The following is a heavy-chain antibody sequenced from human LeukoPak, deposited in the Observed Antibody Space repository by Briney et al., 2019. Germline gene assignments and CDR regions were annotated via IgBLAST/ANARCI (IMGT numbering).Heavy chain of an antibody. V-gene: IGHV4-31*03. J-gene: IGHJ3*02. Sequence: PSETLSLTCTVSGGSISSGGYYWSWIRQHPGKGLEWIGYIYYSGSTYYNPSLKSRVTISVDTSKNQFSLKLSSVTAADTAVYYCARGRCGGDCYLVESGAFDIWGQGTMVTVSS. CDR3: ARGRCGGDCYLVESGAFDI. D-gene: IGHD2-21*02. CDR2: IYYSGST. CDR1: GGSISSGGYY.